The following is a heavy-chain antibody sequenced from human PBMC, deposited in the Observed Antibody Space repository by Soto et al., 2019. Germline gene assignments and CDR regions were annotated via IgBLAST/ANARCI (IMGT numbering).Heavy chain of an antibody. CDR2: ISGSGGST. D-gene: IGHD6-19*01. V-gene: IGHV3-23*01. Sequence: LRLSCAASGFTFSSYAMSWVRQAPGKGLEWVSAISGSGGSTYYADSVKGRFTISRDNSKNTLYLLMNSLRAEDTVVYYCVKDIREMAAPRDYFDFWAQGTQVTVSS. CDR1: GFTFSSYA. CDR3: VKDIREMAAPRDYFDF. J-gene: IGHJ4*02.